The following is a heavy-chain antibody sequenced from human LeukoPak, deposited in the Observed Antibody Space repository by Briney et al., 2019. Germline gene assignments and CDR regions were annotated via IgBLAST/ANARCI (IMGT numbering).Heavy chain of an antibody. CDR3: ARNLQWLVNWFDP. Sequence: ASVKVSCKASGYTFTSYDINWVRQATGQGLEWMGWMNPNSGNTGYAQKFQGRVTMTRNTSISTAYMELSSLRSGDTAVYYCARNLQWLVNWFDPWGQGTLVTVSS. CDR2: MNPNSGNT. CDR1: GYTFTSYD. V-gene: IGHV1-8*01. D-gene: IGHD6-19*01. J-gene: IGHJ5*02.